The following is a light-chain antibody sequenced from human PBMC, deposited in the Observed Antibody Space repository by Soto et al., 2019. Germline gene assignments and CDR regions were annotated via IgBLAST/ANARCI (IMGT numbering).Light chain of an antibody. CDR3: QQRSNWPLT. V-gene: IGKV3D-20*02. Sequence: DIALTQSPGTLSLSSGERATLSCIASQSVSSSYLAWYQQKPGQAPRLLIYDASNRATGIPARFSGSGSGTDFTLTISSLEPEDFAVYYCQQRSNWPLTFGGGTKVDIK. CDR2: DAS. CDR1: QSVSSSY. J-gene: IGKJ4*01.